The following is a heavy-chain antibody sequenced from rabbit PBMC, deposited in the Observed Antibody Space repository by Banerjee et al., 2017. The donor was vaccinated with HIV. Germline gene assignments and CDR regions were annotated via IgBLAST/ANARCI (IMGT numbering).Heavy chain of an antibody. D-gene: IGHD2-1*01. CDR3: AREPGNDYHNL. Sequence: QEQLVASGGGLVQPEGSLTLTCKASGFDFSSNAMCWVRQAPGKGLEWIGCIYTGSSGSTYYASWAKGRFTISKTSSTTVTLQMTSLTDADTATYFCAREPGNDYHNLWGQGTLVTVS. V-gene: IGHV1S45*01. J-gene: IGHJ4*01. CDR1: GFDFSSNA. CDR2: IYTGSSGST.